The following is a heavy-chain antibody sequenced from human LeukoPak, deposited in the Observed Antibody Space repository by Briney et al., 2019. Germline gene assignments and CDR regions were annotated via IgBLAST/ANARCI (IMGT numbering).Heavy chain of an antibody. D-gene: IGHD4-17*01. V-gene: IGHV3-74*01. CDR2: ITGDGIST. J-gene: IGHJ2*01. Sequence: PGGSLRLSCAASGFTFSGYWMHWVRQAPGMGLVWVSRITGDGISTSYADSVKGRFTISGDNAKNTLYLQMISLRAEDTAVYYCARDTGWYFDLWGRGTLVTVSS. CDR3: ARDTGWYFDL. CDR1: GFTFSGYW.